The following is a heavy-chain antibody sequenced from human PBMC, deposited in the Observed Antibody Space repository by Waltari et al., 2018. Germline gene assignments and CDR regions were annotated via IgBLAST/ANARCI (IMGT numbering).Heavy chain of an antibody. CDR2: INNDCTIP. CDR1: GFTFSGHW. CDR3: ARERWAMGDF. V-gene: IGHV3-74*01. D-gene: IGHD1-26*01. J-gene: IGHJ4*02. Sequence: EVQLVESGGGSVQPGGSLRLSCSVSGFTFSGHWMLWVRQAPGEGLVWVSRINNDCTIPHYADSVKGRFTISRDNAKNTLYLQMNSLRGDDTAVYFCARERWAMGDFWGQGTLVTVSS.